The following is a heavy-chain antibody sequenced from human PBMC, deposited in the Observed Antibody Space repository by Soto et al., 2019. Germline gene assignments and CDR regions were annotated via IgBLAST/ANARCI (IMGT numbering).Heavy chain of an antibody. CDR1: GDSISSDKW. V-gene: IGHV4-4*02. CDR2: IYHSGRT. D-gene: IGHD2-21*02. Sequence: QVQLQESGPGLVKPSGTLSLTCAVSGDSISSDKWWGWVRQPPGKGLEWIGEIYHSGRTNCNPSLKSRVTISVEKSKNQFSLELSSMTAADTAVYYCARGGDWKFDYWGQGSLVTVSS. J-gene: IGHJ4*02. CDR3: ARGGDWKFDY.